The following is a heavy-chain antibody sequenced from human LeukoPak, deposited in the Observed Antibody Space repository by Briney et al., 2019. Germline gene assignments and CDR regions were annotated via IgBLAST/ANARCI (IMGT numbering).Heavy chain of an antibody. V-gene: IGHV3-30*02. Sequence: GVSLRLSCAASGFTFSSYGMHWVRQAPGKGLEWVAFIRYDGSNKYYADSVKGRFTISRDNSKNTLYLQMNSLRAEDTAVYYCAKDFSSFRTWSVYWGQGTLVTVSS. CDR2: IRYDGSNK. D-gene: IGHD2/OR15-2a*01. J-gene: IGHJ4*02. CDR1: GFTFSSYG. CDR3: AKDFSSFRTWSVY.